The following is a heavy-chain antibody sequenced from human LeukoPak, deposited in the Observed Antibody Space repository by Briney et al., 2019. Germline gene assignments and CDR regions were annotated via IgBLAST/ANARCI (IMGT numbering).Heavy chain of an antibody. CDR2: IYYSHST. V-gene: IGHV4-39*01. Sequence: PSDTLSLTRLDSGCSISSSRYYCGCLRQPPGKGLEWIGSIYYSHSTSAIQSLKSRVTISVATSKHQLALKLSPVSAADTAVYYCASLDRSGWELLRWGQGTLVTDSS. J-gene: IGHJ4*02. CDR3: ASLDRSGWELLR. CDR1: GCSISSSRYY. D-gene: IGHD1-26*01.